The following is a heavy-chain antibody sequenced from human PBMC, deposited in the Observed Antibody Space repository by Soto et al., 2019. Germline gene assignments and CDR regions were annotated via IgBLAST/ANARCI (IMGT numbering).Heavy chain of an antibody. CDR3: AREQVVVTAMIYYYYGMDV. J-gene: IGHJ6*02. CDR1: GFTFDDYT. CDR2: ISSCSSYI. D-gene: IGHD2-21*02. Sequence: PGGSLRLSCAASGFTFDDYTMNWVRQAPGKGLEWVSSISSCSSYIYYADSVKGRFTISRDNAKNSLYLQMNSLRAEDTAVYYCAREQVVVTAMIYYYYGMDVWGQGTTVTVSS. V-gene: IGHV3-21*01.